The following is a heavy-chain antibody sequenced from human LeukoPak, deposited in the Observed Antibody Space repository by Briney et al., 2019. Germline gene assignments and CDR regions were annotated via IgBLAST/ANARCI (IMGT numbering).Heavy chain of an antibody. J-gene: IGHJ4*02. Sequence: SGTLSLTCAVSGGSISSSYYWSWIRQPPGKGLEWIGYIYYSGSTNYNPSLKSRVTISVDTSKNQFSLKLSSVTAADTAVYYCARLRSAAAGLDYWGQGTLVTVSS. CDR3: ARLRSAAAGLDY. V-gene: IGHV4-59*08. CDR1: GGSISSSYY. CDR2: IYYSGST. D-gene: IGHD6-13*01.